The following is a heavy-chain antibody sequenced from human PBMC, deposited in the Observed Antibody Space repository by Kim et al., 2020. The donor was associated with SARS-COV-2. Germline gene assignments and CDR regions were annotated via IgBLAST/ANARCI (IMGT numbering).Heavy chain of an antibody. CDR3: ASLPDQWLSSYYFDY. CDR1: GGSFSGYY. CDR2: INHSGST. Sequence: SETLSLTCAVYGGSFSGYYWSWIRQPPGKGLEWIGEINHSGSTNYNPSLKSRVTISVDTSKNQFSLKLSSVTAADTAVYYCASLPDQWLSSYYFDYWGQG. D-gene: IGHD6-19*01. V-gene: IGHV4-34*01. J-gene: IGHJ4*02.